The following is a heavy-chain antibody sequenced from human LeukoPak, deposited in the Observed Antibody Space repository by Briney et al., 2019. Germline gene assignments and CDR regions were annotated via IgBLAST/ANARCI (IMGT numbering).Heavy chain of an antibody. CDR3: ASFWYCSSTSCYEPTALSDY. V-gene: IGHV3-21*01. CDR1: GFTFSSYS. D-gene: IGHD2-2*01. CDR2: ISSSSSYI. Sequence: PGGSLRLSCAASGFTFSSYSMNWVRQAPGKGLEWVSSISSSSSYIYYADSVKGRFTISRDNAKNSLYLQMNSLRAEDTAVYYCASFWYCSSTSCYEPTALSDYWGQGTLVTVSS. J-gene: IGHJ4*02.